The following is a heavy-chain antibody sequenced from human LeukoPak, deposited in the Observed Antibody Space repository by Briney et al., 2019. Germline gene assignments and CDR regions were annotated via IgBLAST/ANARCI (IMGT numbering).Heavy chain of an antibody. CDR2: ISSSSSYI. D-gene: IGHD3-22*01. J-gene: IGHJ3*02. CDR3: ARGKDYYDSSGYLCDAFDI. V-gene: IGHV3-21*01. CDR1: GFTFSSYS. Sequence: GGSLRLSCAASGFTFSSYSMNWVRQAPGKGLEWVSSISSSSSYIYYADSVKGRFTISRDNAKNSLYLQMNSLRAEDTAVYYCARGKDYYDSSGYLCDAFDIWGQGTMVTVSS.